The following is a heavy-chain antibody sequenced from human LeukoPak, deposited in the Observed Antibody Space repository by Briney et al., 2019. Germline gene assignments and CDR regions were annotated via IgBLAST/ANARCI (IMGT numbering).Heavy chain of an antibody. V-gene: IGHV3-11*04. J-gene: IGHJ4*02. CDR1: GFTFNDYY. CDR2: ISRSGTTI. D-gene: IGHD3-10*01. CDR3: ARDRIYYGSGSRFDY. Sequence: GGSLRLSCATSGFTFNDYYMCWIRQAPGKGLEWVSYISRSGTTIYYADSVKGRFTISRDNAKNSLFLQMNSLRAEDTAVYYCARDRIYYGSGSRFDYWGQGTLVTVSS.